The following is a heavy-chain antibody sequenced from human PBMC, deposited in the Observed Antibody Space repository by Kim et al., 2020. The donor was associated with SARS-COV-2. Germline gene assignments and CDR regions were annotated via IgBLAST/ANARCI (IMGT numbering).Heavy chain of an antibody. CDR1: GFTFSSYG. V-gene: IGHV3-33*01. CDR3: ARDPGIAVAGPLGY. J-gene: IGHJ4*02. Sequence: GGSLRLSCAASGFTFSSYGMHWVRQAPGKGLEWVAVIWYDGSNKYYADSVKGRFTISRDNSKNTLYLQMNSLRAEDTAVYYCARDPGIAVAGPLGYWGQGTLVTVSS. CDR2: IWYDGSNK. D-gene: IGHD6-19*01.